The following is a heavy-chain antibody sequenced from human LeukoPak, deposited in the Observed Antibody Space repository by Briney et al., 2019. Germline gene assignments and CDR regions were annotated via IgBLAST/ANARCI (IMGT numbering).Heavy chain of an antibody. CDR3: AHDSSGYYRLGNFDY. CDR1: GGTFSSYA. J-gene: IGHJ4*02. Sequence: SVKVSCKASGGTFSSYAISWVRQAPGQGLEWMGGIIPIFGTANYAQKFQGRVMITADESTSTAYMELSSLRSEDTAVYYCAHDSSGYYRLGNFDYWGQGTLVRLL. CDR2: IIPIFGTA. V-gene: IGHV1-69*13. D-gene: IGHD3-22*01.